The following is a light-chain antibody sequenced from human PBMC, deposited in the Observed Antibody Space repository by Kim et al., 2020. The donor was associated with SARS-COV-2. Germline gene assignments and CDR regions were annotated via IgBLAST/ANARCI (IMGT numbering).Light chain of an antibody. J-gene: IGKJ2*01. CDR1: RSISTY. Sequence: EIQMTQSPSSLSASVGDRVTITCRASRSISTYLNWYQQKPGKAPRVLIYEASTLQSGVPARFSGSGSGTDFTLSISSLDIEDFATYYCQQSFGEPYSFGQGTKLEI. V-gene: IGKV1-39*01. CDR2: EAS. CDR3: QQSFGEPYS.